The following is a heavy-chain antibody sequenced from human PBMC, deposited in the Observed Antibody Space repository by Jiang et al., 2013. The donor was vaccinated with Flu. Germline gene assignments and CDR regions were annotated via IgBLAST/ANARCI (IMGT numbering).Heavy chain of an antibody. V-gene: IGHV3-23*04. CDR2: ISGSADST. Sequence: VQLVESGGGLVQPGGSLKLSCAASGFSFSSFAMSWVRQAPGKGLEWVSGISGSADSTYYADSVKGRFAISRDNSKNTLYLQMNSLRAEDTAVYYCAKASGGGSGVDDYWGQGTLVTVSS. CDR3: AKASGGGSGVDDY. CDR1: GFSFSSFA. D-gene: IGHD3-10*01. J-gene: IGHJ4*02.